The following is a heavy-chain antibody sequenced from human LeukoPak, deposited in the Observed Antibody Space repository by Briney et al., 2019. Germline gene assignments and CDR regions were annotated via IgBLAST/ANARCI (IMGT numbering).Heavy chain of an antibody. CDR1: GFTLRSYT. V-gene: IGHV3-21*01. CDR2: IGISSNKI. J-gene: IGHJ3*02. D-gene: IGHD3-22*01. Sequence: GGSLRLSCAASGFTLRSYTMNWVRQAPGKGLEWVSSIGISSNKIYYADSVKGRFIISRDNAKNSVYLQMNSLRAEDTAVYYCARVGYYDSSGYYHEDAFDIWGQGTMVTVSS. CDR3: ARVGYYDSSGYYHEDAFDI.